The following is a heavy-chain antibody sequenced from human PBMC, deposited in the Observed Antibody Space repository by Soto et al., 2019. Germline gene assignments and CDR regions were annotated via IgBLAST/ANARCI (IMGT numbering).Heavy chain of an antibody. CDR1: GFTFSSYA. CDR3: ARDGYSSGWYDIFDY. V-gene: IGHV3-30-3*01. CDR2: ISYDGSNK. D-gene: IGHD6-19*01. Sequence: QVQLVESGGGVVQPGRSLRLSCAASGFTFSSYAMHWVRQAPGKGLEWVAVISYDGSNKYYADAVKGRFTISRDNSKNTLYLQMNSLRAEDTAVYYCARDGYSSGWYDIFDYWGQGTLVTVSS. J-gene: IGHJ4*02.